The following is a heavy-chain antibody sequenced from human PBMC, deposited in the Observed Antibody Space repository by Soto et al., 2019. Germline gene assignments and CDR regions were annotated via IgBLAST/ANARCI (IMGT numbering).Heavy chain of an antibody. J-gene: IGHJ4*02. CDR3: ARGGGYDY. CDR2: IYYSGST. Sequence: SETLSLSCTVSGGSISSYCWGWIRQPPGKGLEWIGSIYYSGSTYYNPSLKSRVTISADTSKNQFSLKLTSVTAADTAMYYCARGGGYDYWGQGALVTVSS. D-gene: IGHD2-15*01. V-gene: IGHV4-59*08. CDR1: GGSISSYC.